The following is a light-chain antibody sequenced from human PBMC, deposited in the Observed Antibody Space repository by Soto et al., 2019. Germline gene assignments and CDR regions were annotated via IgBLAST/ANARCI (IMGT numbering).Light chain of an antibody. CDR3: MQATETVIT. V-gene: IGKV2-24*01. J-gene: IGKJ5*01. Sequence: DILMTQTPLSSPVTLGQPASISCTSSQSIVHSDGNTYLNWLHQRPGQPPRLLIYEISKRFSGVPDRFSGSGAGTDFTLKISRVEAEDVGVYYCMQATETVITFGQGTRLEIK. CDR1: QSIVHSDGNTY. CDR2: EIS.